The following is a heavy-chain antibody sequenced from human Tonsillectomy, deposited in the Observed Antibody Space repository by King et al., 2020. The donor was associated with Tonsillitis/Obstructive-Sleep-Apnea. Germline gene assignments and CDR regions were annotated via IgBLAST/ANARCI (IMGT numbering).Heavy chain of an antibody. CDR1: GGSISSYY. D-gene: IGHD3-3*01. Sequence: HVQLQESGPGLVKPSETLSLTCTVSGGSISSYYWSWIRQPAGKGLEWIGRIYTSGSTNYNPSLKSRVTMSVDTSKNQFSLKLSSVTAADTAVYYCAREYDFWSGHPNWFDPWGQGTLVTVSS. V-gene: IGHV4-4*07. CDR2: IYTSGST. J-gene: IGHJ5*02. CDR3: AREYDFWSGHPNWFDP.